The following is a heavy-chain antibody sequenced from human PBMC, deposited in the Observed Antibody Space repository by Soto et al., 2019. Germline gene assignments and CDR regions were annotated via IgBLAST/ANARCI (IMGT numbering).Heavy chain of an antibody. J-gene: IGHJ5*02. Sequence: GGSLRLSCAASGFTFNNYAMNWVRQAPGKGLEWVSGISGSGGTTYYADSVKGRFTISRDNSKNTLYLQMNSLRAEDTAVYYCAKDRGAAAGAWFDPWGQGTLVTVS. CDR1: GFTFNNYA. CDR3: AKDRGAAAGAWFDP. V-gene: IGHV3-23*01. D-gene: IGHD6-13*01. CDR2: ISGSGGTT.